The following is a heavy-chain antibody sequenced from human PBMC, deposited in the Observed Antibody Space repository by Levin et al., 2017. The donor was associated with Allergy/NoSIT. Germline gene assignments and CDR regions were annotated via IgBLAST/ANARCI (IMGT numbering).Heavy chain of an antibody. CDR1: GFTFSSYW. V-gene: IGHV3-74*01. J-gene: IGHJ6*02. Sequence: GESLKISCAASGFTFSSYWMHWVRQAPGKGLVWVSRINSDGSSTSYADSVKGRFTISRDNAKNTLYLQMNSLRAEDTAVYYCARVVAVAGTSPNYYYYGMDVWGQGTTVTVSS. D-gene: IGHD6-19*01. CDR3: ARVVAVAGTSPNYYYYGMDV. CDR2: INSDGSST.